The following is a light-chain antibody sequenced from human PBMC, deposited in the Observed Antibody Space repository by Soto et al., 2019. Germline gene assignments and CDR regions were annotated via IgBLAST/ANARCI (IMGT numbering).Light chain of an antibody. J-gene: IGLJ2*01. Sequence: QSVLTQPPSVSGAPGQRVTISCTASSSNIGAGYDVHWYQHLPGTAPKLLIYGNNNRPSGVPDRFSGSKSGTSASQAITGLQAEDEADYYCQSYDSSLSGSVFGGGTQLTVL. CDR3: QSYDSSLSGSV. V-gene: IGLV1-40*01. CDR1: SSNIGAGYD. CDR2: GNN.